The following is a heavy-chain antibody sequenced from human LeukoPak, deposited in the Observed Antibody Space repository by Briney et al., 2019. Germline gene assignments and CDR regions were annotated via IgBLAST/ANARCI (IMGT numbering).Heavy chain of an antibody. J-gene: IGHJ6*04. CDR2: IYSGGST. CDR3: ASKMYGSGSYYYGMDV. V-gene: IGHV3-53*01. Sequence: GGSLKPSVEAPGFTASSNYMSWVGQPPGKGLEGAPVIYSGGSTYYADSVKGRFTISRDNSKNTLYLQMNSLRAEDTAVYYCASKMYGSGSYYYGMDVWGKGTTVTVSS. CDR1: GFTASSNY. D-gene: IGHD3-10*01.